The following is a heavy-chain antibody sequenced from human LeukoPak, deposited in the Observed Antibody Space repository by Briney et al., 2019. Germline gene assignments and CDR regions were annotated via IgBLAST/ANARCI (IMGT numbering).Heavy chain of an antibody. D-gene: IGHD6-6*01. Sequence: GASVKVSCKASGGTFSSYAISWVRQAPGQGLEWMGGIIPIFGTANYAQKFQGRVTMTRDTSISTAYMELSRLRSDDTAVYYCARLVEYSSSSEDYWGQGTLVTVSS. CDR1: GGTFSSYA. J-gene: IGHJ4*02. CDR2: IIPIFGTA. CDR3: ARLVEYSSSSEDY. V-gene: IGHV1-69*05.